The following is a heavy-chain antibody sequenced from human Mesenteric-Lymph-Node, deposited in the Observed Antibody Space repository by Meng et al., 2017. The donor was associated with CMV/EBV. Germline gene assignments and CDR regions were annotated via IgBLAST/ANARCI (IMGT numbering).Heavy chain of an antibody. D-gene: IGHD3-22*01. J-gene: IGHJ4*02. V-gene: IGHV1-69*16. CDR1: GGTFSSYT. Sequence: SVKVSCKASGGTFSSYTISWVRQAPGQGLEWMGRIIPILGIANYAQKFQGRVTITTDESTSTAYMELSSLRSEDTAVYYCARGDDSSGYYSFGIDYWGQGTLVTVSS. CDR3: ARGDDSSGYYSFGIDY. CDR2: IIPILGIA.